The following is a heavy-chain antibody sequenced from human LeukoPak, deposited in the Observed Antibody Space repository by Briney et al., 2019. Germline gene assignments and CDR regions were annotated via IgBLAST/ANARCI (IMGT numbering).Heavy chain of an antibody. CDR1: GYTFTSYG. CDR3: ARVEKSSYYDFWSGYYPKNNYYYYYYMDV. Sequence: ASVKASCKASGYTFTSYGISWVRQAPGQGLEWMGWISAYNGNTNYAQKLQGRVTMTTDTSTSTAYMELRSLRSDDTAVYYCARVEKSSYYDFWSGYYPKNNYYYYYYMDVWGKGTTVTVSS. D-gene: IGHD3-3*01. V-gene: IGHV1-18*01. J-gene: IGHJ6*03. CDR2: ISAYNGNT.